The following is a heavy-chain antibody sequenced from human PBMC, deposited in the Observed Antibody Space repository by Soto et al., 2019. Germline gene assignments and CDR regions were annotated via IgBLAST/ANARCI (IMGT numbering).Heavy chain of an antibody. CDR2: IIPIFGTA. CDR3: ARRWPPHYFDY. CDR1: GGTFSSYA. V-gene: IGHV1-69*01. J-gene: IGHJ4*02. D-gene: IGHD2-15*01. Sequence: QVQLVQSGAEVKKPGSSVKVSCKASGGTFSSYAIRWVRKAPGQGLEWMGVIIPIFGTANYAQKFQGRVTITADESTSTAYMELSSLRSEDTAVYYCARRWPPHYFDYWGQGTLVTVS.